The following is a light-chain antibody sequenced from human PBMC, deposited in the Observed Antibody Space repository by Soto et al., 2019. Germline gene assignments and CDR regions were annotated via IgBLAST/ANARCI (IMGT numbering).Light chain of an antibody. Sequence: DIQMTQSPSTLSASVGDRVTVTCRASQSFSTWLAWYQQKPGKAPKLLIYDASNLESGGPSRFSGSGSGTAFTPTITSLQPADFATYYCQQYYRYPLTFGGGTTVEIK. V-gene: IGKV1-5*01. CDR1: QSFSTW. CDR2: DAS. CDR3: QQYYRYPLT. J-gene: IGKJ4*01.